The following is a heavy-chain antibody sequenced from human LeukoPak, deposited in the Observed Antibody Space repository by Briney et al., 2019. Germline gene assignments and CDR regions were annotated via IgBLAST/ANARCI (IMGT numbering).Heavy chain of an antibody. D-gene: IGHD3-10*01. Sequence: PSETLSLTCTVSGGSISSYYWSWIRQPAGKGLEWIGRIYTSGSTNYNPSLKSRVTKSVDTSKNQFSLKLSSVTAADTAVYYCARDNRFGELFHYYFDYWGQGTLVTVSS. CDR3: ARDNRFGELFHYYFDY. CDR1: GGSISSYY. V-gene: IGHV4-4*07. J-gene: IGHJ4*02. CDR2: IYTSGST.